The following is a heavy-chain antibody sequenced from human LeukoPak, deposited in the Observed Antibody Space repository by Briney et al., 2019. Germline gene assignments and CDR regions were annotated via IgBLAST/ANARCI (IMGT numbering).Heavy chain of an antibody. CDR2: ISNSGGNT. CDR3: ARERVTGTSYYYYYGMDV. J-gene: IGHJ6*02. CDR1: GFTFSNYA. V-gene: IGHV3-23*01. D-gene: IGHD6-19*01. Sequence: GGSLRLSCAASGFTFSNYAMTWVRQAPGKGLEWVSAISNSGGNTYYADSVKGRFTISRDNSKNTLYLQMNSLRAEDTAVYYCARERVTGTSYYYYYGMDVWGQGTTVTVSS.